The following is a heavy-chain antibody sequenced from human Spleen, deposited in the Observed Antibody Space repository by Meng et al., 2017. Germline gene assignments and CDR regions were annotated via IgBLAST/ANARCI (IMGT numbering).Heavy chain of an antibody. D-gene: IGHD4-11*01. CDR1: GGSFSDYY. CDR2: INHSGST. CDR3: ARGPTTMAHDFDY. J-gene: IGHJ4*02. Sequence: GHPQQGGAGLVIPSETLSPPCFVSGGSFSDYYWSWIRQPPGKGLEWIGEINHSGSTNYNPSLESRATISVDTSQNNLSLKLSSVTAADSAVYYCARGPTTMAHDFDYWGQGTLVTASS. V-gene: IGHV4-34*01.